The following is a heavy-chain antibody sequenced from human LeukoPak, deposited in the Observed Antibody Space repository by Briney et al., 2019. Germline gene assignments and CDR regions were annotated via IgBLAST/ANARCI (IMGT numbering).Heavy chain of an antibody. CDR3: AKEGHSGYDYWRYYFDY. Sequence: PGGSLRLSCAASGFTFSSYGMHWVRQAPGKGLEWVAVISYDGSNKYYADFVKGRFTISRDNSKNTLYLQMNSLRAEDTAVYYCAKEGHSGYDYWRYYFDYWGQGTLVTVSS. V-gene: IGHV3-30*18. J-gene: IGHJ4*02. CDR1: GFTFSSYG. D-gene: IGHD5-12*01. CDR2: ISYDGSNK.